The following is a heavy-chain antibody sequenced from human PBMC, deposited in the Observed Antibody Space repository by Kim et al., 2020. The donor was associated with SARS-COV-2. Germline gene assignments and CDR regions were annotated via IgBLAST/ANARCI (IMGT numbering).Heavy chain of an antibody. CDR3: TKRPGLLPTGTFDY. J-gene: IGHJ4*02. Sequence: GGSLRLSCAASGFTFSHYAMSWVRQAPGKGLEWVSSLDGGGTTTYYADSVKGRFTITRDNSKNTLYLQMNSLGAEDTAIYYCTKRPGLLPTGTFDYWGQGALVTVSS. V-gene: IGHV3-23*01. CDR1: GFTFSHYA. CDR2: LDGGGTTT. D-gene: IGHD1-1*01.